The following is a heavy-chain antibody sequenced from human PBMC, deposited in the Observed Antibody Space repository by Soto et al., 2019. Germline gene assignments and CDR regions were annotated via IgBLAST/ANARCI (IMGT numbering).Heavy chain of an antibody. J-gene: IGHJ6*02. Sequence: QLQLQESGSGLVQPSQTLSLTCTASGGSISTSDYSWTWIRQPPGGGLEWIGSIYQTGRTYVIPSLKSRVTMSLDKSKNQFSLNLTSVTDADTALYYCAREMTIFGVAPGGGVDVWGQGTTVTVSS. CDR2: IYQTGRT. D-gene: IGHD3-3*01. CDR3: AREMTIFGVAPGGGVDV. V-gene: IGHV4-30-2*01. CDR1: GGSISTSDYS.